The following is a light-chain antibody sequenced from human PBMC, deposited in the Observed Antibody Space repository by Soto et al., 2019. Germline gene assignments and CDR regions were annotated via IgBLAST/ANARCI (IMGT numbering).Light chain of an antibody. CDR3: QQFNTSPRT. Sequence: IQLTQSPSSLSASVGDRVTITCRASQGIRSYLSWYQQKPGKAPKLLIYAASALQGGVSSRFSGSGSGTDFTLTISSLQPEDFATYYCQQFNTSPRTFGPGNKVDI. V-gene: IGKV1-9*01. CDR1: QGIRSY. CDR2: AAS. J-gene: IGKJ3*01.